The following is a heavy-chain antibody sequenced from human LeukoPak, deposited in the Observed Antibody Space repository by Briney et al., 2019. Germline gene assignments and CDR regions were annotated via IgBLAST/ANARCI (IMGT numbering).Heavy chain of an antibody. D-gene: IGHD2-21*02. Sequence: GGSLRLSCAASGFTVSSNYMSWVRQAPGKGLEWVSVIYSGGGTYYADSVKGRFTISRDNSKNTLYLQMNSLRAEDTAVYYCARACGGDCSIYWGQGTLVTVSS. V-gene: IGHV3-66*01. CDR1: GFTVSSNY. CDR3: ARACGGDCSIY. J-gene: IGHJ4*02. CDR2: IYSGGGT.